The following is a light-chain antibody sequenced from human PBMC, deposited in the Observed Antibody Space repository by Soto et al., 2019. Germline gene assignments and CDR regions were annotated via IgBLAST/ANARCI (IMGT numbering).Light chain of an antibody. V-gene: IGLV2-11*01. Sequence: QSALTQPRSVSGSPGQSVTISCTGTSSDVGGYNYVSWYQQHPGTAPKLMIYDVSKRPSGVPDRFSGSKSGNTASLTISGLQAEDEADYYCCSYAGSYPSSVFGTGTKVTVL. CDR2: DVS. J-gene: IGLJ1*01. CDR3: CSYAGSYPSSV. CDR1: SSDVGGYNY.